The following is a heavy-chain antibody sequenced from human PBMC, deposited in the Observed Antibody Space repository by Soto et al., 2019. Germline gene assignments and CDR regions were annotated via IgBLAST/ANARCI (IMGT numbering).Heavy chain of an antibody. Sequence: PGGSLRLSCAASGFIFANYAMNWVRQAPGKGLEWVSVIGGRGNSAYYADSVQGRFTISRDNFKNTLSLQMSSLTADDTAIYYCVREGRGSFDFWGRGTMVTVSS. D-gene: IGHD5-12*01. V-gene: IGHV3-23*01. J-gene: IGHJ3*01. CDR1: GFIFANYA. CDR2: IGGRGNSA. CDR3: VREGRGSFDF.